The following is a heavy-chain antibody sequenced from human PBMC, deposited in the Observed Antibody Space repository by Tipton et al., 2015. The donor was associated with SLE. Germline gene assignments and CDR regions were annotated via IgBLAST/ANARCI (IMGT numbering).Heavy chain of an antibody. CDR3: AREGLSGYEQGLDY. Sequence: SLRLSCAASGFTFSIYAMHWARQAPGKGLEWVAVISYDGSNKYYADSVKGRFTISRDNSKNTLYLQMNSLRAEDTAVYYCAREGLSGYEQGLDYWGQGTLVTVSS. CDR2: ISYDGSNK. D-gene: IGHD5-12*01. J-gene: IGHJ4*02. V-gene: IGHV3-30*04. CDR1: GFTFSIYA.